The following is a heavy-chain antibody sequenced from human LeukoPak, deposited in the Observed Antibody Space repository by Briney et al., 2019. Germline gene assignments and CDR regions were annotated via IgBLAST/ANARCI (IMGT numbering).Heavy chain of an antibody. CDR3: ARDKDYGFDI. V-gene: IGHV3-48*02. Sequence: PGGSLRLSCAASGFTFSSYSMNWVRQAPGKGLEWVSYISSSSSTKNYADSVQGRFTISKDNGENSLDLQMNSLRDEDTAVYYCARDKDYGFDIWGQGTTVTVSS. CDR1: GFTFSSYS. J-gene: IGHJ3*02. D-gene: IGHD4-17*01. CDR2: ISSSSSTK.